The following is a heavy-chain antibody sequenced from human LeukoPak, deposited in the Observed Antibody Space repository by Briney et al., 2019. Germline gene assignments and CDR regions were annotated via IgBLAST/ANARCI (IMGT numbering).Heavy chain of an antibody. V-gene: IGHV4-59*01. Sequence: SETLSLTCTVSDVSINSYYWTWIRQPPGKGLEWIWYIYYSGSTPYNPSLNSRATISMATSKTHFSVKLSSVTAADKDIYYCARTSRHFYGSGSNLTPWPADMDVWGQGTKVTVSS. J-gene: IGHJ6*02. CDR3: ARTSRHFYGSGSNLTPWPADMDV. D-gene: IGHD3-10*01. CDR2: IYYSGST. CDR1: DVSINSYY.